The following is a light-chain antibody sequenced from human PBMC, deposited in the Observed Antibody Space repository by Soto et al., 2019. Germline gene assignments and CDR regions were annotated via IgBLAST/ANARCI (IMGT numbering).Light chain of an antibody. CDR1: SSDVGGYDY. V-gene: IGLV2-14*01. CDR3: SSYSISTAYL. J-gene: IGLJ1*01. Sequence: SCTGTSSDVGGYDYVSWYQLHPGKAPKLMVFEVSNRPSGVSYRFSGSKSGNTASLTISGLQAEDEADYFCSSYSISTAYLFGTGTKVTV. CDR2: EVS.